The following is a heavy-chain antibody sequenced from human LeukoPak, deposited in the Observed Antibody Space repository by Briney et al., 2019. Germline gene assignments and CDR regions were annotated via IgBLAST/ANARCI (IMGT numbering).Heavy chain of an antibody. CDR3: ATVYWYFDL. CDR2: IRSQVDGGTA. J-gene: IGHJ2*01. V-gene: IGHV3-15*01. CDR1: GISFKNTW. Sequence: PGESLRLSCLARGISFKNTWLNWVRQAPGRGLEWVGLIRSQVDGGTADYAAAVKGRFSISRDDSKNTLHLQMRSLTTEDTAVYYCATVYWYFDLWGLGTLVSVSA.